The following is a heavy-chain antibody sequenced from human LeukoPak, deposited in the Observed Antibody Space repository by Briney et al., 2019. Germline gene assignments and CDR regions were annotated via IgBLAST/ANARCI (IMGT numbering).Heavy chain of an antibody. CDR2: ISSSSSYI. J-gene: IGHJ5*02. CDR3: ARTINAGGRPSAGPFDP. V-gene: IGHV3-21*01. Sequence: GGSLRLSCAASGFTFSSYSMNWVRQAPGKGLEWVSSISSSSSYIYYADSVKGRFTISRDNAKNSLYLQMNSLRAEDTAVYYCARTINAGGRPSAGPFDPWGQGTLVTVSS. D-gene: IGHD3-16*01. CDR1: GFTFSSYS.